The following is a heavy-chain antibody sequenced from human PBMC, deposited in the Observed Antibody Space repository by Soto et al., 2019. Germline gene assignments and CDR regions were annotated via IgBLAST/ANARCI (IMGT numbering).Heavy chain of an antibody. V-gene: IGHV3-21*01. J-gene: IGHJ4*01. CDR2: LSSGTSYSTYI. CDR1: GFTFVTYS. D-gene: IGHD2-21*01. Sequence: SGGSLILSCTASGFTFVTYSRNWVRQAPGKGLEWVSSLSSGTSYSTYIYYADSVKGRFTISRDNAKNSLYLQMNSLTVEDTAVYYCARDRGAYAFGFWGRGALVTVSS. CDR3: ARDRGAYAFGF.